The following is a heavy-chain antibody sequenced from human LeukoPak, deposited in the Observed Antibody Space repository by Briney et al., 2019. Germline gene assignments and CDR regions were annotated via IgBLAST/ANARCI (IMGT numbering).Heavy chain of an antibody. CDR1: GYSIRSGFY. J-gene: IGHJ4*02. D-gene: IGHD5-18*01. CDR3: ARIGTAMIDY. Sequence: SETLSLTCTVPGYSIRSGFYWGWIRQAPGKGLEWIGSIFQGGTTFYNPSLKSRVIISADTSNNEFSLKLSSVTAADTAVYYCARIGTAMIDYWGQGTLVTVSS. V-gene: IGHV4-38-2*02. CDR2: IFQGGTT.